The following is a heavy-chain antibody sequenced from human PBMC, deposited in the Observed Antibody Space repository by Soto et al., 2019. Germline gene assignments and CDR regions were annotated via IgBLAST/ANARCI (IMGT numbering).Heavy chain of an antibody. CDR2: INAGNGNT. D-gene: IGHD6-13*01. V-gene: IGHV1-3*01. Sequence: GASVKVSCKASGYTFTSYAMHWVRQAPGQRLEWMGWINAGNGNTKYSQKFQGRVTITRDTSASTAYMELSSLRSEDTAVYYCARVLPGYSSSWLKSRYNWFDPWGQGTLVTVSS. J-gene: IGHJ5*02. CDR1: GYTFTSYA. CDR3: ARVLPGYSSSWLKSRYNWFDP.